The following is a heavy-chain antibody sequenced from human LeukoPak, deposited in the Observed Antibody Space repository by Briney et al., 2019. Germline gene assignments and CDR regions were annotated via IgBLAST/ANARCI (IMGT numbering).Heavy chain of an antibody. Sequence: SETLSLTCAVYGGSFSGYYWSWIRQPPGKGLEWIGYIYTSGSTNYNPSLKSRVTISVDTSKNQFSLKLSSVTAADTAVYYCARHRDSSSWFDYWGQGTLVTVSS. J-gene: IGHJ4*02. CDR1: GGSFSGYY. CDR2: IYTSGST. CDR3: ARHRDSSSWFDY. V-gene: IGHV4-4*09. D-gene: IGHD6-13*01.